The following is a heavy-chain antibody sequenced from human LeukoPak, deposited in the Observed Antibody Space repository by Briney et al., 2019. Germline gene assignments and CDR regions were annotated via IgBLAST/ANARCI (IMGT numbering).Heavy chain of an antibody. CDR3: ARGPPRIAVAGTRPFDY. CDR2: IKQDGSEK. Sequence: GGSLRLSCAASGFTFSSYWMSWVRQAPGKGLEWVANIKQDGSEKYYVDSVKGRFTISRDNAKNSLYLQMNSLRAEDTAVYYCARGPPRIAVAGTRPFDYWGQGTLVTVSS. V-gene: IGHV3-7*01. CDR1: GFTFSSYW. D-gene: IGHD6-19*01. J-gene: IGHJ4*02.